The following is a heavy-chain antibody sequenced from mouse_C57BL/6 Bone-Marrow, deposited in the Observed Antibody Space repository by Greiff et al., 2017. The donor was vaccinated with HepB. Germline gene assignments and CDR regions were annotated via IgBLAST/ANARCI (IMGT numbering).Heavy chain of an antibody. V-gene: IGHV1-82*01. CDR3: ARSTAQAT. D-gene: IGHD3-2*02. CDR1: GYAFSSSW. J-gene: IGHJ3*01. CDR2: IYPGDGDT. Sequence: VQVVESGPELVKPGASVKISCKASGYAFSSSWMNWVKQRPGKGLEWIGRIYPGDGDTNYNGKFKGKATLTADKSSSTAYMQLSSLTSEDSAVYFCARSTAQATWGQGTLVTVSA.